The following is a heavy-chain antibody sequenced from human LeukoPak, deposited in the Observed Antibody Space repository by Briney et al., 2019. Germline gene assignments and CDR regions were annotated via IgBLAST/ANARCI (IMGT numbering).Heavy chain of an antibody. CDR2: INHSGST. CDR3: ARRGVVPAANV. Sequence: SETLSLTFAVYGGSFSGYYWSWIRQPPGKGLEWIGEINHSGSTNYNPSLKSRVTISVDTSKNQFSLKLSSVTAADTAVYYCARRGVVPAANVWGQGTLVTVSS. CDR1: GGSFSGYY. J-gene: IGHJ4*02. V-gene: IGHV4-34*01. D-gene: IGHD2-2*01.